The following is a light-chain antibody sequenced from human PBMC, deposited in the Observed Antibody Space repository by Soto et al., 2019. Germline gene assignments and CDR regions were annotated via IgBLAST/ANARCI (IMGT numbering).Light chain of an antibody. V-gene: IGKV3-11*01. J-gene: IGKJ4*01. CDR1: QSVSSY. CDR2: DAS. CDR3: QQRRTWPLT. Sequence: EIVLTQSPATLSLSPGERATLSCWASQSVSSYLAWYQQKPGQAPRLLIYDASTMATGIPARFSGGGSGTDFTLTISSLQPEDFAVYYCQQRRTWPLTFGGGTKVEIK.